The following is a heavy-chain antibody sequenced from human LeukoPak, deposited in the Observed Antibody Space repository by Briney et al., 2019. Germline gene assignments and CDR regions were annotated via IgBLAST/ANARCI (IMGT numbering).Heavy chain of an antibody. CDR2: IYSGGST. CDR1: GFTFSSYA. D-gene: IGHD6-6*01. J-gene: IGHJ6*02. CDR3: ARDGSSGRYYYYGMDV. V-gene: IGHV3-66*01. Sequence: GGSLRLSCAASGFTFSSYAMSWVRQAPGKGLEWVSVIYSGGSTYYADSVKGRFTISRDNSKNTLYLQMNSLRAEDTAVYYCARDGSSGRYYYYGMDVWGQGTTVTVSS.